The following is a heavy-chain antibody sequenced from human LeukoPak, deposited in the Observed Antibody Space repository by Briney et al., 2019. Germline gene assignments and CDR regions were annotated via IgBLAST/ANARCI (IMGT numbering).Heavy chain of an antibody. D-gene: IGHD3-16*01. J-gene: IGHJ5*02. CDR1: GYSISSGYY. CDR2: IYHSGST. Sequence: SETLSLTCTVSGYSISSGYYWGRIRQPPGKGLEWIGSIYHSGSTYYNPSLKSRVTISVDTSKNQFSLTLSSVTAADTAVYYCARGMRYDYVWGSSNWFDPWGQGTLVTVSS. CDR3: ARGMRYDYVWGSSNWFDP. V-gene: IGHV4-38-2*02.